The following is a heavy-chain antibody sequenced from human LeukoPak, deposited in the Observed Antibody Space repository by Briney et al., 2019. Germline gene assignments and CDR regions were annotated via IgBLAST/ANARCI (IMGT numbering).Heavy chain of an antibody. Sequence: GGSLRLSCAASGFTFSTFDMSWVRQAPGKGLQWGSTISGAGGTTLFADSVKGRFSISRDNSNNKVFLQMNSLRVEDTAVYYCAKASDFDSSGFPIDVFDFWGQGLLVSVAS. D-gene: IGHD3-22*01. CDR1: GFTFSTFD. CDR3: AKASDFDSSGFPIDVFDF. V-gene: IGHV3-23*01. J-gene: IGHJ4*02. CDR2: ISGAGGTT.